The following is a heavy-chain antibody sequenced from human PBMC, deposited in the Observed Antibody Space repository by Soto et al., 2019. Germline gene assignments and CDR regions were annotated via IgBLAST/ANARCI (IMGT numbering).Heavy chain of an antibody. V-gene: IGHV1-69*02. CDR2: IIPILGIA. CDR3: ARRLAYCGGDCYSGVAFDI. CDR1: GGTFSSYT. D-gene: IGHD2-21*01. Sequence: QVQLVQSGAEVKKPGSSVKVSCKASGGTFSSYTISWVRQAPGQGLEWMGRIIPILGIANYAQKFQGRVTITADKSTSTAYMELSSLRSEDTAVYYCARRLAYCGGDCYSGVAFDIWGQGTMVTVSS. J-gene: IGHJ3*02.